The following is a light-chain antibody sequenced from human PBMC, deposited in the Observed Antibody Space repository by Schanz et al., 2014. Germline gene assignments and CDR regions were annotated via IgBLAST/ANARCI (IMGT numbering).Light chain of an antibody. J-gene: IGKJ4*01. CDR1: QTINNNF. Sequence: EIVLTQSPGTLSLSPGERATLSCRASQTINNNFLAWYQHKPGQAPRLLIYGASSRATGIPDRFSGSGSGTEFTLTISSLQSEDVAVYYCQQYYTNLITFGGGTKVEIK. CDR3: QQYYTNLIT. CDR2: GAS. V-gene: IGKV3-20*01.